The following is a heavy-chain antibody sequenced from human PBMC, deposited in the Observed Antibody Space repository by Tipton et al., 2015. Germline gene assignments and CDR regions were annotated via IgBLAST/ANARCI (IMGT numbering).Heavy chain of an antibody. CDR3: ATGRSIAARPFDT. V-gene: IGHV4-59*12. D-gene: IGHD6-6*01. J-gene: IGHJ4*02. CDR2: LYFSGST. Sequence: TLSLTCTVAGGSMSSYSWSWIRQSPGKGLEWIGSLYFSGSTYYDPSLKSRVTISIDRFKNQFSLKLSSVTAADTAVYYCATGRSIAARPFDTWGQGTLVTVSS. CDR1: GGSMSSYS.